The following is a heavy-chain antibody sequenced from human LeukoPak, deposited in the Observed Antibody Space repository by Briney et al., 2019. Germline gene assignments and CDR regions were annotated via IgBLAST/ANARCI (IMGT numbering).Heavy chain of an antibody. V-gene: IGHV3-74*01. Sequence: GGSLRLSCAASGFTFSSDWMHWVRQAPGKGLMWVSRINRNGNSIHYADSVKGRFTISRDNAKNTLHLQMNSLRAEDTAVYYCARVPGYSGYFYGMDIWGQGTTVTVSS. CDR2: INRNGNSI. J-gene: IGHJ6*02. CDR3: ARVPGYSGYFYGMDI. CDR1: GFTFSSDW. D-gene: IGHD5-12*01.